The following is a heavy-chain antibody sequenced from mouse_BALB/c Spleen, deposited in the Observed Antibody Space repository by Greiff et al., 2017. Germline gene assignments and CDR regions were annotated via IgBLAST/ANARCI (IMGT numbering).Heavy chain of an antibody. CDR2: IWGDGST. J-gene: IGHJ3*01. CDR3: AREFAY. Sequence: VKLVESGPGLVAPSQTLSITCTASGFSLTGYGVNWVRQPPGKGLEWLGMIWGDGSTDYNSALKYRLSISKENSKSQVFLQMNSQQTDDTARYYCAREFAYWGQGTLVTVSA. V-gene: IGHV2-6-7*01. CDR1: GFSLTGYG.